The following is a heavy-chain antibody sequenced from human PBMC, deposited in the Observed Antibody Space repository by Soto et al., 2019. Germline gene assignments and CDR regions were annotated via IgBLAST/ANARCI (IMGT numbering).Heavy chain of an antibody. CDR2: IIPIFGTA. CDR1: GDTFSSYA. V-gene: IGHV1-69*13. D-gene: IGHD3-22*01. CDR3: AGASSYYDSSGSWPRGWFDP. J-gene: IGHJ5*02. Sequence: SVKVSCKASGDTFSSYAISWVRQAPGQGLEWMGGIIPIFGTANYAQKFQGRVTITADESTSTAYMELSSLRSEDTAVYYCAGASSYYDSSGSWPRGWFDPWGQGTLVTVSS.